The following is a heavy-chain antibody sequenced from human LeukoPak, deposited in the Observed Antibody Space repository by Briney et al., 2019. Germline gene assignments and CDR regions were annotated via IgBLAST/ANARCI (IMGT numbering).Heavy chain of an antibody. J-gene: IGHJ6*03. Sequence: ASVKVSFKASGYNFNGFAVSWVRQAPGQGLEWMGCISASSGNTKLAQRLQGRVTMTTDTSKSTAYMELRSLRSDDTAVYYCARGFGVVAASISYLYYYMDVWGKGTTATVSS. CDR1: GYNFNGFA. D-gene: IGHD2-15*01. CDR3: ARGFGVVAASISYLYYYMDV. CDR2: ISASSGNT. V-gene: IGHV1-18*01.